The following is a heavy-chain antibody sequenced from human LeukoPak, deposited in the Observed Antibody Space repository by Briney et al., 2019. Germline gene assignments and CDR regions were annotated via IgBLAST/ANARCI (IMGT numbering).Heavy chain of an antibody. CDR1: GLTFSTYS. V-gene: IGHV3-48*04. Sequence: GGSLRLSCPASGLTFSTYSMNWVRQPPGKGRGWLSYIGISGTTKYADSVKGRFTISGDSAKNTLYLQMNSLQVEDTAVYYCARDYNYAFDNWGQGTLVTVSS. CDR2: IGISGTT. D-gene: IGHD1-1*01. J-gene: IGHJ4*02. CDR3: ARDYNYAFDN.